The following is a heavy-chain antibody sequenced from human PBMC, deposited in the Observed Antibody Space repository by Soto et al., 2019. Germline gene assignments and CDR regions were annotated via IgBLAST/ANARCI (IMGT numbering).Heavy chain of an antibody. J-gene: IGHJ3*02. CDR1: GRTFINHW. Sequence: GASMKISCPVSGRTFINHWIPWVRPKPGKGLELMGIIYPGDSDARYSPSFAGPVTISVDKSITTAYLHWSSLEASDGAVCYCARQGDMAATPADAFDIWGQGTLVTVSS. D-gene: IGHD6-19*01. CDR3: ARQGDMAATPADAFDI. V-gene: IGHV5-51*01. CDR2: IYPGDSDA.